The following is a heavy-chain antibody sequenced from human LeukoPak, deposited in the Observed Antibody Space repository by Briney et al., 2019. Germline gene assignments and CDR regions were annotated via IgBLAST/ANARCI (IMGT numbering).Heavy chain of an antibody. CDR3: ARDGAVGKVPFYYYYMDV. J-gene: IGHJ6*03. Sequence: GRSLRLSCAASGFTFDDYAMHWARQAPGKGLEWVAVISYDGSNKYYADSVKGRFTISRDNSKNTLYLQMNSLRAEDTAVYYCARDGAVGKVPFYYYYMDVWGKGTTVTVSS. D-gene: IGHD4/OR15-4a*01. CDR2: ISYDGSNK. V-gene: IGHV3-30*04. CDR1: GFTFDDYA.